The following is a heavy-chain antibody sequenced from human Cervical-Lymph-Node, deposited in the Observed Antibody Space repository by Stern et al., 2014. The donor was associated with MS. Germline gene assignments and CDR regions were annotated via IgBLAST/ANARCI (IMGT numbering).Heavy chain of an antibody. J-gene: IGHJ2*01. V-gene: IGHV4-4*02. D-gene: IGHD2/OR15-2a*01. CDR1: GGSVSSTNW. CDR3: ARERQQYCNSEGCSYWYFDL. CDR2: IYHSGAS. Sequence: QVQLQESGPGLVKPSGTLSLTCAVSGGSVSSTNWWSWVRQSPGKGLEWIGNIYHSGASNHRPALRSRVPISRDNSKNPLSLPLTSVPAAYTAVYYCARERQQYCNSEGCSYWYFDLWGRGTLVTVSS.